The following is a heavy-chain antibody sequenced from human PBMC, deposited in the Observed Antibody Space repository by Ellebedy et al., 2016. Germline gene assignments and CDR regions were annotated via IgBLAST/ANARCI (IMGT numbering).Heavy chain of an antibody. CDR2: VSNDGGST. J-gene: IGHJ4*02. CDR3: ARDMGRASGFY. D-gene: IGHD3-10*01. CDR1: GLTFGSYA. V-gene: IGHV3-23*01. Sequence: GESLKISXAASGLTFGSYAMSWVRQAPGKGLEWVSAVSNDGGSTYYADSVNGRFAISRDNSKNTVYLQMSSLRAEDTAVYYCARDMGRASGFYWGQGTLVTVSA.